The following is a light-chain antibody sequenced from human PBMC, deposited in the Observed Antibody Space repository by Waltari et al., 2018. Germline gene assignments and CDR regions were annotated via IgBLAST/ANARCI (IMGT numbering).Light chain of an antibody. J-gene: IGLJ1*01. V-gene: IGLV2-23*02. CDR3: CTFAGYGIYV. Sequence: QRQPRKAPVLILYEVTNRPSGVSSRFSGSKSGNTASRTISGLQAEDEAVFYCCTFAGYGIYVFGPGTVVTVL. CDR2: EVT.